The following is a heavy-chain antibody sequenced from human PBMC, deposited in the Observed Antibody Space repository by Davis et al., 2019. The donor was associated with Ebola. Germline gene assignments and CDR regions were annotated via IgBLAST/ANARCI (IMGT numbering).Heavy chain of an antibody. CDR1: GFTVSSAY. J-gene: IGHJ5*02. D-gene: IGHD5-18*01. V-gene: IGHV3-53*04. CDR2: VYSGDTT. CDR3: GRIPRGNSYGYIDT. Sequence: PGGSLRLSCVASGFTVSSAYMSWVRQPPEKGLEWVSVVYSGDTTYYTDSVKGRFIISRHESVNTVSLQMNDLRIEDTAFYYCGRIPRGNSYGYIDTWGQGILVIVSS.